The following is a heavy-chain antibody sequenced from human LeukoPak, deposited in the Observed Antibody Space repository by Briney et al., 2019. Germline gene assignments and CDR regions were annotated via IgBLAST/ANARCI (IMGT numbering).Heavy chain of an antibody. V-gene: IGHV1-8*01. CDR2: MNPNSGNT. D-gene: IGHD4-17*01. Sequence: ASVKFSCKASGYTFTSYDINWVRQATGQGLEWMGWMNPNSGNTGYAQKFQGRVTMTRNTSISTAYMELSSLRSEDTAVYYCASHSPTVTNYYYGMDVWGQGTTVTVSS. CDR1: GYTFTSYD. J-gene: IGHJ6*02. CDR3: ASHSPTVTNYYYGMDV.